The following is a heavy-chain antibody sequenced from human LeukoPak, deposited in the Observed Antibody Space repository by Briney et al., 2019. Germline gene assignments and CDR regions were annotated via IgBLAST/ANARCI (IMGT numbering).Heavy chain of an antibody. CDR2: ISSSGDKK. CDR3: ARFYGENYCDY. Sequence: AGGSLRLXCAASGFIFSDYYMRWSRQAPGKELEWVSYISSSGDKKYYADSVKGRFTISRDNTKNSLYLQMNSLRAEDTAVYYSARFYGENYCDYWGQGTLVTVSS. D-gene: IGHD4-17*01. CDR1: GFIFSDYY. V-gene: IGHV3-11*04. J-gene: IGHJ4*02.